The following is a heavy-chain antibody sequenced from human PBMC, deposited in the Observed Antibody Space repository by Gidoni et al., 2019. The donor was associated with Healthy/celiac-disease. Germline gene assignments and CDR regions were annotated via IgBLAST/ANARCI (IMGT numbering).Heavy chain of an antibody. J-gene: IGHJ4*02. CDR2: ISWNSGSI. CDR3: AKAVAGVPYFDY. CDR1: GFPFADYA. Sequence: EVQLVESGGGLVQPGRSLRLSCAASGFPFADYAMHWVRQAPWKGLELVSGISWNSGSIGYADSVKVRFTISRDNAKNSLYLQMNSLRAEDTALYYCAKAVAGVPYFDYWGQGTLVTVSS. V-gene: IGHV3-9*01. D-gene: IGHD6-19*01.